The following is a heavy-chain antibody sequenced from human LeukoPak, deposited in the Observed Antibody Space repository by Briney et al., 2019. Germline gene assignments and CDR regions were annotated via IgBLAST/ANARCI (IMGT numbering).Heavy chain of an antibody. Sequence: PGGSLRLSCATSGFIFSTYSMHWIRQAPGKGLVWVSRMNSDGSSTTFADSVKGRFTISRDNAKNTLYLQMNSLRAEDTAVYYCARESLGGGSSWYRAFDIWGQGTMVTVSS. CDR1: GFIFSTYS. CDR3: ARESLGGGSSWYRAFDI. CDR2: MNSDGSST. V-gene: IGHV3-74*01. D-gene: IGHD6-13*01. J-gene: IGHJ3*02.